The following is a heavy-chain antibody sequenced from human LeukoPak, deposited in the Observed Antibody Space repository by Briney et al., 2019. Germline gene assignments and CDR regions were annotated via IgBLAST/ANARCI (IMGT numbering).Heavy chain of an antibody. D-gene: IGHD1-1*01. CDR3: ARSTAGLDY. Sequence: GGSLRLSCAASGFTFSNYWMSWVRQAPRKGLEWVANIRQDGSDKYYVDSMRGRFTISRDNAKNSLYLQMSSLRAEDTAVYYCARSTAGLDYWGQGTLVTVSS. J-gene: IGHJ4*02. CDR1: GFTFSNYW. V-gene: IGHV3-7*01. CDR2: IRQDGSDK.